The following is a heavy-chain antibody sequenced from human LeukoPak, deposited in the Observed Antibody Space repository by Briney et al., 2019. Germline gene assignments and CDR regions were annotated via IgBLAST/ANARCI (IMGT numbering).Heavy chain of an antibody. Sequence: GGSLRLSCAVSGFTFSNYAMSWVRQAPGKGLEWVSVISGSGDNTYYTGSVKGRFTISRDNSRNTLYLQMNSLRAEDTAVYYCASGWLRRDFWGQGTLVTVSS. J-gene: IGHJ4*02. CDR2: ISGSGDNT. D-gene: IGHD5-12*01. CDR3: ASGWLRRDF. V-gene: IGHV3-23*01. CDR1: GFTFSNYA.